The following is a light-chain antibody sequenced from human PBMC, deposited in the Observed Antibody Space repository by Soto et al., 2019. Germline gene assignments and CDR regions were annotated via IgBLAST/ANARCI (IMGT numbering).Light chain of an antibody. CDR2: GAY. Sequence: VLTQYPGTRALSPGERATLSCVASQSVSSSYLAWYQQKPGQAPRLIIYGAYSGATGIPDRFRGSGSGTDFTLTINRLEPEDFALYYCQQYGDSPLTVGEGTKVDIK. CDR1: QSVSSSY. V-gene: IGKV3-20*01. J-gene: IGKJ4*01. CDR3: QQYGDSPLT.